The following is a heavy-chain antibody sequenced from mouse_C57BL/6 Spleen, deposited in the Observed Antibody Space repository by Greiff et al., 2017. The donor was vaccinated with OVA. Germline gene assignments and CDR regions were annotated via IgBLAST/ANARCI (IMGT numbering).Heavy chain of an antibody. Sequence: QVHVKQSGAELVKPGASVKISCKASGYAFSSYWMNWVKQRPGKGLEWIGQIYPGDGDTNYNGKFKGKATLTADKSSSTAYMQLSSLTSEDSAVYFCARTGRYAMDYWGQGTSVTVAS. CDR1: GYAFSSYW. V-gene: IGHV1-80*01. CDR3: ARTGRYAMDY. J-gene: IGHJ4*01. CDR2: IYPGDGDT.